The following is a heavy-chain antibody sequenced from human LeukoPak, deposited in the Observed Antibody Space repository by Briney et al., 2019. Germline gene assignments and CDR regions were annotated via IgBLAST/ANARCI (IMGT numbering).Heavy chain of an antibody. CDR3: AKGLYCSSTSCYITHDAFDI. V-gene: IGHV3-23*01. CDR2: ISGSGGST. CDR1: GFTFSSYA. J-gene: IGHJ3*02. D-gene: IGHD2-2*02. Sequence: GGSLRLSCAASGFTFSSYAMSWVRQAPGKGLEWVSAISGSGGSTYYADSVKGRFTISRDNSKNTLYLQMNSLRAEDTAVYYCAKGLYCSSTSCYITHDAFDIWGQGTMVTVSS.